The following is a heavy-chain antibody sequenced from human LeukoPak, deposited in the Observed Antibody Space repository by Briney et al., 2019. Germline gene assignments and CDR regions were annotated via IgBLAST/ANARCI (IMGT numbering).Heavy chain of an antibody. D-gene: IGHD2-21*01. CDR1: GFTVSSNY. J-gene: IGHJ3*02. Sequence: KSGGSLRLSCAASGFTVSSNYMSWVRQAPGKGLEWVSSISGSSNYIYYADSVKGRFTISRGNAKNSLYLQMNSLRVEDTAVYYCARDESGDNDAFDIWGQGTMVTVSS. CDR3: ARDESGDNDAFDI. V-gene: IGHV3-21*01. CDR2: ISGSSNYI.